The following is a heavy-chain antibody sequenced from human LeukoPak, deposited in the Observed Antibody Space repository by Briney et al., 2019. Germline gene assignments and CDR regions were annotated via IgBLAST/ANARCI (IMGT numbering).Heavy chain of an antibody. CDR3: ARLWFGGRFDP. D-gene: IGHD3-10*01. V-gene: IGHV4-39*01. Sequence: PSETLSLTCIVSGVSISSSNYYWGWVRQPPGKGLEWIGNIYSSGSTYYNSSLKSRVTISIDTSNNQVSLKLSSVTAADTAVYYCARLWFGGRFDPWGQGTLVTVSS. J-gene: IGHJ5*02. CDR2: IYSSGST. CDR1: GVSISSSNYY.